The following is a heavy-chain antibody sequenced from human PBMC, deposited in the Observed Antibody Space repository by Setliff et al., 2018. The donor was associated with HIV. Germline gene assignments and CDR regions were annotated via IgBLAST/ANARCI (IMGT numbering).Heavy chain of an antibody. V-gene: IGHV4-61*02. Sequence: SETLSLTCTVSGYSISSSYYWSWIRQPAGKGLEWIGRIYTSGSTNYNPSLKSRVTISVDTSKNQFSLKLSSVTAADTAVYYCARQGAGYYYDSSEYYTGNGFDMWGQGTMVTVSS. CDR2: IYTSGST. CDR3: ARQGAGYYYDSSEYYTGNGFDM. CDR1: GYSISSSYY. J-gene: IGHJ3*02. D-gene: IGHD3-22*01.